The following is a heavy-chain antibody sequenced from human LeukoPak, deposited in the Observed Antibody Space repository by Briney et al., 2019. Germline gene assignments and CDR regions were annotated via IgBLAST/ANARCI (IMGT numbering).Heavy chain of an antibody. Sequence: GGSLRLSCAVSGLIFSNYAMSWVRQAPGKGLEWVSAISGGGSVTYYADSVKGRFTISRDNSRNTLYLQVNSLRAEDTAVYSCAREYCSGGSCYVSYGMDVWGQGTTVTVSS. CDR2: ISGGGSVT. D-gene: IGHD2-15*01. J-gene: IGHJ6*02. CDR3: AREYCSGGSCYVSYGMDV. CDR1: GLIFSNYA. V-gene: IGHV3-23*01.